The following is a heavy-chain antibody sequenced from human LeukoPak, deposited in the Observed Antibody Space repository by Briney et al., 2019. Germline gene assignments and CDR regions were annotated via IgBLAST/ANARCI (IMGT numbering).Heavy chain of an antibody. CDR1: GYTFTGYY. V-gene: IGHV1-2*02. Sequence: GASVKVSCKASGYTFTGYYVHWVRQAPGQGLEWMGWINPNSGGTNYAQKFQGRVTMTRDTSISTAYMELSSLRSDDTAVYYCARGDHYDILTGYQTPSHLSEYWGQGTPVTVSS. CDR2: INPNSGGT. D-gene: IGHD3-9*01. CDR3: ARGDHYDILTGYQTPSHLSEY. J-gene: IGHJ4*02.